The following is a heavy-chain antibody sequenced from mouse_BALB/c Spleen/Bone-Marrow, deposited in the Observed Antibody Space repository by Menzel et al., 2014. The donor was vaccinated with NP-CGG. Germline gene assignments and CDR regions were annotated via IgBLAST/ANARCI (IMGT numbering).Heavy chain of an antibody. CDR1: GFTFSSYG. V-gene: IGHV5-6-3*01. CDR2: INSNGGST. J-gene: IGHJ2*01. D-gene: IGHD2-1*01. CDR3: ARGNYGNYVDYFDY. Sequence: DVQLVESGGGLVQPGGSLKLSCAASGFTFSSYGMSWVRQTPDKRLELVASINSNGGSTYYPDSVKGRFTISRDNAKKTLSLQMSSLKSEDTAVYYCARGNYGNYVDYFDYWAKAPLSQSP.